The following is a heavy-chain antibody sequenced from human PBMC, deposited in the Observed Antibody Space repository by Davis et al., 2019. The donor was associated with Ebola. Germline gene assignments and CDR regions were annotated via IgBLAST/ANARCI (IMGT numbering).Heavy chain of an antibody. CDR1: GYTLNELS. V-gene: IGHV1-24*01. Sequence: ASVTVSCKVSGYTLNELSVHWVRQAPGKGLEWMGCFDPKYGEPIYAEKFQGRLTLTEDTSTDTAYMELSTLRSEDTAVYYCSVGGQDGGFDYWGQGTLVPVSS. CDR2: FDPKYGEP. CDR3: SVGGQDGGFDY. D-gene: IGHD3-16*01. J-gene: IGHJ4*02.